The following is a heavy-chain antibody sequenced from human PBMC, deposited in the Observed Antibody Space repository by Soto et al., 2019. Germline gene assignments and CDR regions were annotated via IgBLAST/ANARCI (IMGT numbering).Heavy chain of an antibody. Sequence: PGESLKISCKSSGYSFATYWIAWVRQMPGKGLEWMGNIYPGDSNTVYSPSFQGQVTISVDRSLSTAYLQWSSLKASDTAMYYCARSFWGSEYYYYGMDLWGQGTTVTVSS. CDR3: ARSFWGSEYYYYGMDL. J-gene: IGHJ6*02. CDR1: GYSFATYW. CDR2: IYPGDSNT. V-gene: IGHV5-51*01. D-gene: IGHD3-16*01.